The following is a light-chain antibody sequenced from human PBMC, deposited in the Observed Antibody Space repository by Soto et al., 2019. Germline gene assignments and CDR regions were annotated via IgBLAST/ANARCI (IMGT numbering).Light chain of an antibody. CDR3: QQYVSSPFT. CDR1: QSVTSTY. CDR2: GAS. J-gene: IGKJ3*01. V-gene: IGKV3-20*01. Sequence: EIVLTQSPGTLSLSPGERATLSCRASQSVTSTYLAWYQQKPGQAPRLLIYGASSRATGIPDRFSGSGSGTDCTLTISRLDPEDFAVYYCQQYVSSPFTFGPGTKVDFK.